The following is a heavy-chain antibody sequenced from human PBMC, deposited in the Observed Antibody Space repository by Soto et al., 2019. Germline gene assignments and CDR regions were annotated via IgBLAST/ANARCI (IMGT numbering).Heavy chain of an antibody. J-gene: IGHJ4*02. Sequence: GASGKGCCKASGYPFTSYNINWVRQAPGQGLEWVAGSNSNSGNSDHAQKFQGRLTVTRDTSISTAYMELSSLRSDDTAVYYCVLIGVFDHWGPGTMVTVSS. CDR3: VLIGVFDH. CDR2: SNSNSGNS. CDR1: GYPFTSYN. V-gene: IGHV1-8*01. D-gene: IGHD3-3*01.